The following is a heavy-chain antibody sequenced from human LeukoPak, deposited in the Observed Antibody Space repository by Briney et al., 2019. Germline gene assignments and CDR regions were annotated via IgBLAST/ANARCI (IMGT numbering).Heavy chain of an antibody. V-gene: IGHV2-5*02. CDR3: AHGLVSPSREEDWFDP. D-gene: IGHD2-21*01. CDR2: IYWDDER. CDR1: GFSLTTSQMG. J-gene: IGHJ5*02. Sequence: SGPTLVNPTQTLTLTCTFSGFSLTTSQMGVGWIRQPPGKALDWLALIYWDDERRYSPSLKSRLTVTKDTSKNQVVLTMTNMDPVDTATYYCAHGLVSPSREEDWFDPWGQGTLVTVSS.